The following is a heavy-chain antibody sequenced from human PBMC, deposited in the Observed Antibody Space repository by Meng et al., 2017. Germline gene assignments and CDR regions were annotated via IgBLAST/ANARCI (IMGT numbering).Heavy chain of an antibody. V-gene: IGHV4-34*01. CDR1: GGSFSGYY. D-gene: IGHD4-17*01. J-gene: IGHJ5*02. CDR2: INHSGST. Sequence: SETLSLTCAVYGGSFSGYYWSWIRQPPGKGLEWSGEINHSGSTNYNPSLKRRVTISVDTSKNQFSLKLSSVTAADTAVYYCASADYGDYLPTHHWGQGTLVTVSS. CDR3: ASADYGDYLPTHH.